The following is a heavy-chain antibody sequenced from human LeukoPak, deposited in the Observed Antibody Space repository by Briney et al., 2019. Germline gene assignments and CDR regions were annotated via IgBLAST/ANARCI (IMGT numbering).Heavy chain of an antibody. CDR1: GYSFTYYW. CDR3: ARQDGRALYYFDY. D-gene: IGHD5-24*01. CDR2: IYPADSDT. V-gene: IGHV5-51*01. J-gene: IGHJ4*02. Sequence: GESLKIYCKGSGYSFTYYWIGWVRQIPGKGLECIGIIYPADSDTRYSPSFQGQVTISADKSTSTAYLQWSSLKASDTAMYYCARQDGRALYYFDYWGQGTLVTVSS.